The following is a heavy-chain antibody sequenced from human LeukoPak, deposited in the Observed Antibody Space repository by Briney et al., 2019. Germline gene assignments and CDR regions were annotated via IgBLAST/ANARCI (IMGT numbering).Heavy chain of an antibody. Sequence: GGSLRLSCAASGFTFSNAWMSWVRQAPGKGLEWVGRIKSKTDGGTTDYAAPVKGRFTISRDDSKNTLYLQMNSLRAEDTAIYYCAKDVDSGIVDYFDYWGQGTLVTVSS. D-gene: IGHD3-22*01. V-gene: IGHV3-15*01. CDR1: GFTFSNAW. CDR2: IKSKTDGGTT. J-gene: IGHJ4*02. CDR3: AKDVDSGIVDYFDY.